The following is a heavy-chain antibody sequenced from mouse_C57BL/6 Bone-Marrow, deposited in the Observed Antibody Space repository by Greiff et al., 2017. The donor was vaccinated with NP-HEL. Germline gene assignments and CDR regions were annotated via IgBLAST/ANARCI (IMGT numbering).Heavy chain of an antibody. V-gene: IGHV1-7*01. Sequence: VQLHQSGAELAKPGASVKLSCKASGYTFTSYWMHWVKQRPGQGLEWIGYINPSSGYTKYNQKFKDKATLTADKSSSTAYMQLSSLTYEYSAVXYCAKDVVYGSKPWWYFDVWGTGTTVTVSS. CDR2: INPSSGYT. CDR3: AKDVVYGSKPWWYFDV. J-gene: IGHJ1*03. D-gene: IGHD1-1*01. CDR1: GYTFTSYW.